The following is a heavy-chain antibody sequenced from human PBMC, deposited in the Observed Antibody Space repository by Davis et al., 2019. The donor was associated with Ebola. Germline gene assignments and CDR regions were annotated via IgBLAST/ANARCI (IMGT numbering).Heavy chain of an antibody. D-gene: IGHD6-19*01. J-gene: IGHJ3*01. Sequence: LKISCAASGFIFSSYVMSWVRQAPGKGLEWVSTLGLSADTYYADSVKGRFTISRDNSKNTLYLQMNSLRVEDTAIYYCAKDTSNVWFDVWGQGTMVTVSS. CDR2: LGLSADT. CDR3: AKDTSNVWFDV. CDR1: GFIFSSYV. V-gene: IGHV3-23*01.